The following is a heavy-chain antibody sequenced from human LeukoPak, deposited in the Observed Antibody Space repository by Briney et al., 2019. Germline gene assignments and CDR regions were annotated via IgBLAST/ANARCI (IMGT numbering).Heavy chain of an antibody. D-gene: IGHD1-26*01. V-gene: IGHV3-23*01. CDR3: ARRLLVGTTVRPYFDY. J-gene: IGHJ4*02. CDR1: GFTFSTSA. CDR2: ITGGDGGT. Sequence: PGGSLRLSCAASGFTFSTSAISWVRQAPGEGLEWVSTITGGDGGTYYADSVKGRFTLSRDNSKHTVYLQMNSLRAEDTAVYYCARRLLVGTTVRPYFDYWGQGTQVTVSS.